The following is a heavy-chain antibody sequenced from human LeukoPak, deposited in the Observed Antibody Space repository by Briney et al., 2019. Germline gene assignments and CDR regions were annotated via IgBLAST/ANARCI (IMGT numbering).Heavy chain of an antibody. CDR1: GGSISSGSYY. D-gene: IGHD5-12*01. J-gene: IGHJ4*02. V-gene: IGHV4-61*02. Sequence: SETLSLTCTVSGGSISSGSYYWSWIRQPAGKGLEWIGRIYTSGSTNYNPSLKSRVTISVDTSKNQFSLKLSSVTAADTAVYYCARAIVGGGYVDGTLDYWGQGTLVTVSS. CDR3: ARAIVGGGYVDGTLDY. CDR2: IYTSGST.